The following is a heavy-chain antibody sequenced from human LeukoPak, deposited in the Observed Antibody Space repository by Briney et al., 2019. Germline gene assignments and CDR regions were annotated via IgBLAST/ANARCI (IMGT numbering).Heavy chain of an antibody. CDR2: IVPVFGTT. CDR1: GGTFSNYA. J-gene: IGHJ4*02. Sequence: GASVKVSCKASGGTFSNYAISWVRQAPGQGLEWMGGIVPVFGTTKYAQRFQGRVTTTTDESTSTAYMEVSSLTSEDTAVYYCARVAGGFWSGDFDYWGQGTLVTVSS. D-gene: IGHD3-3*01. CDR3: ARVAGGFWSGDFDY. V-gene: IGHV1-69*05.